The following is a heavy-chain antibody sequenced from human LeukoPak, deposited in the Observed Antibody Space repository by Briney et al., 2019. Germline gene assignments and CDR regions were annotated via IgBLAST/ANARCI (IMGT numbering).Heavy chain of an antibody. CDR2: INPNSGGT. V-gene: IGHV1-2*02. CDR3: ARENCSGGSCSVAFDI. Sequence: ASVKVSCKASGYTFTGYYVHWVRQAPGQGLEWMGWINPNSGGTNYAQKFQGRVTMTRDTSISTAYMELSRLRSDDTAVYYCARENCSGGSCSVAFDIWGQGTMVTVSS. D-gene: IGHD2-15*01. CDR1: GYTFTGYY. J-gene: IGHJ3*02.